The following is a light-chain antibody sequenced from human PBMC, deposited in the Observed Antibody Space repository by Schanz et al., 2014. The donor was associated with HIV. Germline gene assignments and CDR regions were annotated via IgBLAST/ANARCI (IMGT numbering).Light chain of an antibody. V-gene: IGKV3-20*01. CDR3: QQYGSSPWT. CDR2: GAS. Sequence: EIVMTQSPATLSVSPGERATLSCRASQKVNSDLAWYQQKPGQAPRLLIYGASTRATGIPDRFRGSGSGTDFTLTISRLEPEDFAVYYCQQYGSSPWTFGQGTKVEIK. J-gene: IGKJ1*01. CDR1: QKVNSD.